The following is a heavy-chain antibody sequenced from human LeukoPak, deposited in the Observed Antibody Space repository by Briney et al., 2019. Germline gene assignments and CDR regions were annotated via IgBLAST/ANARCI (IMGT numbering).Heavy chain of an antibody. Sequence: SETLSLTCTVSGGSISSYYWIWIRQPPGKGLEWIGYIYFSGNTDYNPSLKSRVTISIDTSKNQVSLKLSSVTAADTAVYYCARGDYDSVASWFDPWGQGTLVTVSS. D-gene: IGHD3-10*01. CDR3: ARGDYDSVASWFDP. J-gene: IGHJ5*02. V-gene: IGHV4-59*01. CDR2: IYFSGNT. CDR1: GGSISSYY.